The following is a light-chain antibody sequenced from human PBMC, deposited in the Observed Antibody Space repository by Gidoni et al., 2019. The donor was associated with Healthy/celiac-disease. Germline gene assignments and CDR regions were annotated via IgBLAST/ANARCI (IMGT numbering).Light chain of an antibody. V-gene: IGKV3-15*01. CDR3: QQYNNWPALT. J-gene: IGKJ4*01. CDR2: GAS. CDR1: QSVSSN. Sequence: IVMTQSPATLSVSPGERATLSCRASQSVSSNLAWYQQKPGQAPRLLIYGASTRATGIPARFSGSWSGTEFTLTISSLQSEDFAVYYCQQYNNWPALTFGGGTKVEIK.